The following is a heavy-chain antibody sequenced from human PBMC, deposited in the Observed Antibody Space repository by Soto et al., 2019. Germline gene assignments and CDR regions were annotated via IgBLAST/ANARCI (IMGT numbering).Heavy chain of an antibody. CDR2: IYYSGGT. Sequence: VQLQESGPGLVKPSQTLSLTCTVSGGPISSGYFWSWIRQRPGKGLEWIGNIYYSGGTYSNPSLESRVVMSVDTSKKQCTLKVNSVTDADTAMYYCARFAKEENPKRESWYAFDIGGQGILVTVSS. CDR1: GGPISSGYF. D-gene: IGHD6-13*01. J-gene: IGHJ4*02. V-gene: IGHV4-31*03. CDR3: ARFAKEENPKRESWYAFDI.